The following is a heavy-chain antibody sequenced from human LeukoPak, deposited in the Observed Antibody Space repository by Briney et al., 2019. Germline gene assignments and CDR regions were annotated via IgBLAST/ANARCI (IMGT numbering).Heavy chain of an antibody. J-gene: IGHJ4*02. V-gene: IGHV3-48*01. CDR1: GFTFNTYA. CDR3: EGGYDFGPMNDY. CDR2: ISSSGSTI. Sequence: GGSLRLSCAASGFTFNTYAMNWVRQAPGKGLEWVSYISSSGSTIYYADSMKGRFTISRDNAKNSLYLQMNSLRAEDTAVYYCEGGYDFGPMNDYWGQGTLVTVSS. D-gene: IGHD5-12*01.